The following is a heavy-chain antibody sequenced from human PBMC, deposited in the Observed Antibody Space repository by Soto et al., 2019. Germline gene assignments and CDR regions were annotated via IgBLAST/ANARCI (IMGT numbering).Heavy chain of an antibody. Sequence: QVQLVQSVTEVKKPGASVQVSCKASGYSFTSYGINWVRQAPGQGLEWMGWISTYNGDTNYAQKFQGRVTMTTDTSTTTAYMELRRLTSDDTAVYFCGRGDSTGSPRGWFDAWGQGTVVTVSS. CDR1: GYSFTSYG. D-gene: IGHD6-19*01. V-gene: IGHV1-18*04. CDR2: ISTYNGDT. J-gene: IGHJ5*02. CDR3: GRGDSTGSPRGWFDA.